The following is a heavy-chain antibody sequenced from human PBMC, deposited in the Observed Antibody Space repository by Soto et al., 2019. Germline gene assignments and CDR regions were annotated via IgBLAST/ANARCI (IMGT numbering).Heavy chain of an antibody. CDR3: GSVGRVP. CDR2: IDHSGST. V-gene: IGHV4-34*01. D-gene: IGHD1-26*01. J-gene: IGHJ4*02. Sequence: NPSETLSLTCAVSGASLRGYYWGWFRQPPGKGLEWIGEIDHSGSTKYNPSLKSRATIAVDTSKNQFSLKVNSVTAADTAVYYCGSVGRVPWGQGTLVTVSS. CDR1: GASLRGYY.